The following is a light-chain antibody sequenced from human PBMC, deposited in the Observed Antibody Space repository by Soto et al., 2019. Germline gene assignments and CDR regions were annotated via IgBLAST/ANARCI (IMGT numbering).Light chain of an antibody. J-gene: IGLJ1*01. V-gene: IGLV1-44*01. CDR2: TNN. Sequence: QSVLTQPPSASGTPGQRVTISCSGGSXNIGINTVNWYQQLPRTAPKVLIYTNNQRPSGVPDRFSGSKSGTSASLAISGLQSGDEADYYCGAWDDSLNGYVFGTGTKVTVL. CDR1: SXNIGINT. CDR3: GAWDDSLNGYV.